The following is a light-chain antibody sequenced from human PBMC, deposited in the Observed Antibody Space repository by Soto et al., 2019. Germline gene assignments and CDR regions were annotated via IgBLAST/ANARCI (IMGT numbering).Light chain of an antibody. Sequence: DIQITQSPSSLPASVGDRVTITCRTSQTVSTYLSWCQQKPGEAPRLLIYAASSLQSGVPSRFSGSGSGTEFTLTITSRQPEDFATYFCQQSYSSHVTFGQGTKLE. CDR2: AAS. CDR3: QQSYSSHVT. CDR1: QTVSTY. J-gene: IGKJ2*01. V-gene: IGKV1-39*01.